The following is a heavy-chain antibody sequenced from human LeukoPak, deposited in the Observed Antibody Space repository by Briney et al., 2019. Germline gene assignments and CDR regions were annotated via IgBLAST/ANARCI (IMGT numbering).Heavy chain of an antibody. V-gene: IGHV3-11*01. J-gene: IGHJ4*02. CDR3: ARPHRTSSMVFPH. CDR2: MSISGQTI. Sequence: GGSPRLSCAASGFIFSDFYMSWIRQVPGKGLEWVAYMSISGQTIKYADSVKGRFTISRDNAKNTLSLHMSSLRAEDTAVYYCARPHRTSSMVFPHWGQGTLVTVSS. CDR1: GFIFSDFY. D-gene: IGHD2-2*01.